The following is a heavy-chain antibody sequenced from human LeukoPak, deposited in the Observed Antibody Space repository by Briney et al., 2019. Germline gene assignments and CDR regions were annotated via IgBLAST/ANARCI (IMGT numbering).Heavy chain of an antibody. CDR1: SGSISSSNYY. V-gene: IGHV4-39*07. J-gene: IGHJ4*02. CDR2: IYYSGGT. Sequence: LETLSLTCTVSSGSISSSNYYWGWIRQPPGKGLEWIGSIYYSGGTYCNPSLKSRVTISVDTSKNQFSLKLSSVTAADTAVYYCARVVDYVWGSYRYFDYWGQGTLVTVSS. CDR3: ARVVDYVWGSYRYFDY. D-gene: IGHD3-16*02.